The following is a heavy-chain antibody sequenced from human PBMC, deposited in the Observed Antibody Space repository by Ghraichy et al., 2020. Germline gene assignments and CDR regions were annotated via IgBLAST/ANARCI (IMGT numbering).Heavy chain of an antibody. D-gene: IGHD5-24*01. V-gene: IGHV1-18*01. Sequence: ASVKVSCKASGYTFTSYGISWVRQAPGQGLEWMGWISAYNGNTNYAQKLQGRVTMTTDTSTSTAYMELRSLRSDDTAVYYCARDLPILRMATIKAFDIWGQGTMVTVSS. CDR1: GYTFTSYG. J-gene: IGHJ3*02. CDR3: ARDLPILRMATIKAFDI. CDR2: ISAYNGNT.